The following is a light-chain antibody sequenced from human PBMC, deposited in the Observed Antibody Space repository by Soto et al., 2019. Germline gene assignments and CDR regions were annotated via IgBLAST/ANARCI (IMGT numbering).Light chain of an antibody. CDR1: SSDIGANT. J-gene: IGLJ2*01. Sequence: QSVLTQPPSASGTPGQRVTISCSGSSSDIGANTVNWYQHLPATAPKLLIYSNNQRPSGVPDRFSGSKSGTSASLAISGLQSEDEADYYCAAWDDSLNGLVFGGGTKLTVL. CDR2: SNN. CDR3: AAWDDSLNGLV. V-gene: IGLV1-44*01.